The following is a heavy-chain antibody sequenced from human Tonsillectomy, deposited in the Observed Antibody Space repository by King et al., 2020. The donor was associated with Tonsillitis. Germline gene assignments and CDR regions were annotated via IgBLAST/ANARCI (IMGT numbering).Heavy chain of an antibody. J-gene: IGHJ3*02. Sequence: VQLVESGGGLVQPGGSLRLSCAASGFTFMNYAMNWVRQAPGKGLEWFSYISSSSGSLVYYADSVKGRFTISRDNAKNSLYLQMHSLRAEDTAVYYCARESISSGWNVFDIWGQGTMVTVSS. D-gene: IGHD2-15*01. CDR1: GFTFMNYA. V-gene: IGHV3-48*01. CDR3: ARESISSGWNVFDI. CDR2: ISSSSGSLV.